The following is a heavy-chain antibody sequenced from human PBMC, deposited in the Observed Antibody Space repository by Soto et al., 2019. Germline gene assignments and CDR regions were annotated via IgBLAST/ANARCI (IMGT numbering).Heavy chain of an antibody. CDR3: AKVVVGATYYFDY. V-gene: IGHV3-23*01. Sequence: TVGSLRLSCAASGFTFSSYAMSWVRHAPGKGLEWVSGISDRGGSTYYADSVKGRFTISRDNSKNTLYLQMNSLRAEDTAVYYCAKVVVGATYYFDYWGQGTLVTVSS. D-gene: IGHD1-26*01. J-gene: IGHJ4*02. CDR2: ISDRGGST. CDR1: GFTFSSYA.